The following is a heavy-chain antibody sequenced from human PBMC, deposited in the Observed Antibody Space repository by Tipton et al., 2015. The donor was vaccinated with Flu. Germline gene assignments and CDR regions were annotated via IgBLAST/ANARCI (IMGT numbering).Heavy chain of an antibody. J-gene: IGHJ4*02. CDR3: ARDKDYDFWSGYYTPNYYFDY. Sequence: QSEPEVKKPGASVKVSCKASGYTFTGYYMHWVRQAPGQGLEWMGRINPNSGGTNYAQKFQGRVTMTRDTSISTAYMELSRLRSDDTAVYYCARDKDYDFWSGYYTPNYYFDYWGQGTLVTVSS. V-gene: IGHV1-2*06. CDR2: INPNSGGT. D-gene: IGHD3-3*01. CDR1: GYTFTGYY.